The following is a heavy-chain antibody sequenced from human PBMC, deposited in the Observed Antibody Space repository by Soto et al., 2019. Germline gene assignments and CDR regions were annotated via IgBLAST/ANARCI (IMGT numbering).Heavy chain of an antibody. J-gene: IGHJ6*03. CDR2: TYYRSRWYN. CDR1: GDGVSSNSAA. Sequence: QVPLQESGPGLVKPSQTLSLTCAISGDGVSSNSAAWNWIRLSPSRGLEWLARTYYRSRWYNDYAESVRSRRTVNPDTSKNHFSLQMTSVPPEDTAVYYCAGTTSHQWYYMDVWGKGTTVTVSS. V-gene: IGHV6-1*01. D-gene: IGHD1-7*01. CDR3: AGTTSHQWYYMDV.